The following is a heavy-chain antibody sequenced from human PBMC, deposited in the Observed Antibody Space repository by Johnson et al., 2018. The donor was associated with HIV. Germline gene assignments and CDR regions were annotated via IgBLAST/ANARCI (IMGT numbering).Heavy chain of an antibody. V-gene: IGHV3-7*05. Sequence: VQLVESGGGVVQPGRSLRLSCAASGFTFISYAMHWVRQAPGKRLEWVANIKQDGSEKTYVASLKGRFTVSRDNAKNSLFLQMNSLRDEDTAVYYGARGKHWLLRGGTDAFDIWGQGTLVTVSS. J-gene: IGHJ3*02. D-gene: IGHD2-15*01. CDR1: GFTFISYA. CDR2: IKQDGSEK. CDR3: ARGKHWLLRGGTDAFDI.